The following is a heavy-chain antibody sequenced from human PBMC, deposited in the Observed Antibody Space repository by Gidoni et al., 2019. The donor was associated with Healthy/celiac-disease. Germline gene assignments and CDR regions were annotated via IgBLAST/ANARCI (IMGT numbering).Heavy chain of an antibody. CDR3: ARITIFGVVTELYYYYGMDV. J-gene: IGHJ6*02. CDR1: GFTFSSYE. D-gene: IGHD3-3*01. Sequence: EVQLVESGGGLVQPGGSLRLSCAASGFTFSSYEVKWVRQAPGKGLEWVSYISSSGSTIYYADSVKGRFTISRDNAKNSLYLQMNSLRAEDTAVYYCARITIFGVVTELYYYYGMDVWGQGTTVTVSS. CDR2: ISSSGSTI. V-gene: IGHV3-48*03.